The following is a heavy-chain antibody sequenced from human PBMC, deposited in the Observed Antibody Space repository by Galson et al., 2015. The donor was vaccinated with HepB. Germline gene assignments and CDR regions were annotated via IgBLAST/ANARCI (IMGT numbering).Heavy chain of an antibody. D-gene: IGHD3-10*01. J-gene: IGHJ3*02. Sequence: PALVKPTQTLTLTCTFSGFSLSTSGVGVGWIRQPPGKALEWLALIYWDDDKRYSPSLKSRLTITKDTSKNQVVLTMTNMDPVDTATYYCAHSGLLWPREPYTFDIWGQGTMVTVSS. CDR3: AHSGLLWPREPYTFDI. V-gene: IGHV2-5*02. CDR2: IYWDDDK. CDR1: GFSLSTSGVG.